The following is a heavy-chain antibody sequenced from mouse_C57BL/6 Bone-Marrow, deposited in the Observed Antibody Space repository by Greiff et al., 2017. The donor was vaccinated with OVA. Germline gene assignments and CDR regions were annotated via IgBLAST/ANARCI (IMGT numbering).Heavy chain of an antibody. J-gene: IGHJ2*01. CDR3: ARVEENMASNCLFDY. CDR2: IDPSASYT. Sequence: QVQLQQPGAELVKPGASVKLSCKASGYTFTSYWMQWVKQRPGQGLEWIGEIDPSASYTNYNPKFKGQATLTVDTSSSTAYMQLSSLTSEDSAVYYCARVEENMASNCLFDYWGQGTTLTVSS. V-gene: IGHV1-50*01. D-gene: IGHD2-5*01. CDR1: GYTFTSYW.